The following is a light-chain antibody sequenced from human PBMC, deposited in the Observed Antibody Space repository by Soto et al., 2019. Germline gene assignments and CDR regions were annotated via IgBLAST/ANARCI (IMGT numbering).Light chain of an antibody. CDR3: QQYGSSPQT. CDR1: QSVSSSY. J-gene: IGKJ1*01. Sequence: EIVLTQSPGTLSLSPGERATLSCRASQSVSSSYLAWYQQKPGQAPRLLIYGASSRATGIPDRFSGSGSGTDFTLTISRLEPEEFAVDYCQQYGSSPQTFGQGTKVEIK. V-gene: IGKV3-20*01. CDR2: GAS.